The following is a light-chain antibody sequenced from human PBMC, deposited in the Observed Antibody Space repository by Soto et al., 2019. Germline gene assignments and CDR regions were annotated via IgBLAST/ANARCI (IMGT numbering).Light chain of an antibody. V-gene: IGLV2-23*02. CDR1: SNDVGGYNL. J-gene: IGLJ3*02. Sequence: QSVLTQPASVSGSPGQSITISCTGTSNDVGGYNLVSWFQQHPGKAPKLMISEVNKRPSGVSNRFSGSKSANTASLTISGLQAEDEADYYCCSHVGGSIPQWVFGGGTKLTVL. CDR3: CSHVGGSIPQWV. CDR2: EVN.